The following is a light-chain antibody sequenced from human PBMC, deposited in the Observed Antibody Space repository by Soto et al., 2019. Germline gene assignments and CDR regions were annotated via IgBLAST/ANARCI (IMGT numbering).Light chain of an antibody. CDR2: GAS. CDR3: QQYGSSPGLT. J-gene: IGKJ4*01. Sequence: EIVLTQSPGTLSLSPGERATLSCRASQSVSSSYLAWYQQKPGQAHRLLIYGASSRATGIPDRFSGSGCGTDFTFTISRLEPEDFALYYCQQYGSSPGLTFGGGTKVEIK. CDR1: QSVSSSY. V-gene: IGKV3-20*01.